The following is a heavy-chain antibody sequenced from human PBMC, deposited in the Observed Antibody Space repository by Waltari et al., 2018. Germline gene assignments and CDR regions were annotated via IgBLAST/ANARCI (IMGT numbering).Heavy chain of an antibody. Sequence: QVQLVESGGGVVQPGTSLRLSCAASGFTFSNYGMHWVRQAPGKGLEGVAVIWYDGNNKYYEDSVKGRFTISRDNSRNTLDLQMNGLRVEDTAVYYCGKDYSAYHFGMDVRGQGSTVTVSS. CDR1: GFTFSNYG. D-gene: IGHD2-15*01. CDR3: GKDYSAYHFGMDV. V-gene: IGHV3-33*06. J-gene: IGHJ6*02. CDR2: IWYDGNNK.